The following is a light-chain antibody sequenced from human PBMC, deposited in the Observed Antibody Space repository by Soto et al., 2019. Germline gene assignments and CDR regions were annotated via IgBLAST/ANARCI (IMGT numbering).Light chain of an antibody. J-gene: IGKJ4*01. Sequence: IVLTQSPATLSLSPGERATLSCRASQSVSSYLAWYQQKPGQAPRLLIYDASNSATGIPARFSGSGSGTAFTLTISSLEPEDFAVYYCQQRSNWPLLTFGGGTKVEIK. CDR1: QSVSSY. CDR3: QQRSNWPLLT. V-gene: IGKV3-11*01. CDR2: DAS.